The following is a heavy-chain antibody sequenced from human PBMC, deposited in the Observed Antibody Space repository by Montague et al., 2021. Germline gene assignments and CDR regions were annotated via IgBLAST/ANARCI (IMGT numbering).Heavy chain of an antibody. CDR3: ARDSPVVEPWVGEHKGAFDI. D-gene: IGHD3-10*01. CDR1: GDSISSYEYY. Sequence: SETLSLTCSVSGDSISSYEYYWTWIRQPAGRGLEWIGRVYKRGDTNTNPSLRSRLTLSADTSKNHFSLTLTSVTAADTAVYFCARDSPVVEPWVGEHKGAFDIWGQGTMVTVSS. V-gene: IGHV4-4*07. J-gene: IGHJ3*02. CDR2: VYKRGDT.